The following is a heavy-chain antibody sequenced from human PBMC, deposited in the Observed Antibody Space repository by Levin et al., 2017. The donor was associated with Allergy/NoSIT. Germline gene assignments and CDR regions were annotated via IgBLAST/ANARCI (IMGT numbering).Heavy chain of an antibody. CDR3: ARVLGIAVAGPGTYYFDY. V-gene: IGHV4-34*01. J-gene: IGHJ4*02. Sequence: SDTLSLTCAVYGGSFSGYYWSWIRQPPGKGLEWIGEINHSGSTNYNPSLKSRVTISVDTSKNQFSLKLSSVTAADTAVYYCARVLGIAVAGPGTYYFDYWGQGTLVTVSS. CDR2: INHSGST. CDR1: GGSFSGYY. D-gene: IGHD6-19*01.